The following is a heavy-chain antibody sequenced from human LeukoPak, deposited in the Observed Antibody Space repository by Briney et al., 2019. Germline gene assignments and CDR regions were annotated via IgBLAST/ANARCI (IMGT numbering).Heavy chain of an antibody. Sequence: GGSLRLSCAASGFTFSSYWMHWVRQAPGKGLVWVSRISSDGSSTSYADSVKGRFTISRDNAKNTLYLQMNSLRAEDTAVYYCQVSDYWYFDLWGRGTLVTVSS. CDR1: GFTFSSYW. CDR3: QVSDYWYFDL. CDR2: ISSDGSST. J-gene: IGHJ2*01. V-gene: IGHV3-74*01.